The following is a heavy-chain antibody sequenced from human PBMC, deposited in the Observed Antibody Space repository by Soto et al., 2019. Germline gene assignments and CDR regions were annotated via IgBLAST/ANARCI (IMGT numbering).Heavy chain of an antibody. CDR2: IIPIFGTA. V-gene: IGHV1-69*13. CDR1: GGTFSSYA. Sequence: GASVKVSCKASGGTFSSYAISWVRQAPGQGFEWMGGIIPIFGTANYAQKFQGRVTITADESTSTAYMELSSLRSEDTAVYYCARPTRNRVRGVFYGMDVWGQGTTVTVSS. D-gene: IGHD3-10*01. J-gene: IGHJ6*02. CDR3: ARPTRNRVRGVFYGMDV.